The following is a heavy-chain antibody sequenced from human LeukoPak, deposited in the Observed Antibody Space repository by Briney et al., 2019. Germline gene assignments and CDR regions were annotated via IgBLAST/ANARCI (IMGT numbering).Heavy chain of an antibody. CDR2: IYYSGST. D-gene: IGHD4-23*01. CDR1: SGSISSGDYY. J-gene: IGHJ2*01. CDR3: ARDELRWLYFDL. V-gene: IGHV4-30-4*01. Sequence: SQTLSLTCTVSSGSISSGDYYWSWIRQPPGKGLEWIGYIYYSGSTYYNPSLKSRVTISVDTSKNQFSLKLSSVTAADTAVYYCARDELRWLYFDLWGRGTLVTVSS.